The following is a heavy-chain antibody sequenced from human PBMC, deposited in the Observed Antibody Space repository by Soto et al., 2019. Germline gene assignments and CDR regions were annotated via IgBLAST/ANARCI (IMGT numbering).Heavy chain of an antibody. CDR2: IIPILGIA. J-gene: IGHJ4*02. V-gene: IGHV1-69*02. D-gene: IGHD3-16*01. Sequence: QVQLVQSGAEVQKPGSSVKVSCKASGGTFSSYTISWVRQAPGQGLEWMGRIIPILGIANYAQKFQGRVTITADKSTSTACMELSSLRSEDTAVYYCARPIKSGVSGGFFDYWGQGTLVTVSS. CDR3: ARPIKSGVSGGFFDY. CDR1: GGTFSSYT.